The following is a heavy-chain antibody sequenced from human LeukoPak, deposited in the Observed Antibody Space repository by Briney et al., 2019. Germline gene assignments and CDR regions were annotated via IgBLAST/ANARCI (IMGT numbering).Heavy chain of an antibody. J-gene: IGHJ4*02. CDR3: TRMTTGHDY. D-gene: IGHD4-17*01. CDR2: INHSGYT. V-gene: IGHV4-34*01. CDR1: GVSLNDYY. Sequence: KPSETLSLTCAVSGVSLNDYYWSWVRQTPGKGLEWIGEINHSGYTNDSPSLKSRVTISIDTSRKQFSPNLRSVTVADTGIYYCTRMTTGHDYWGQGTLVTVPS.